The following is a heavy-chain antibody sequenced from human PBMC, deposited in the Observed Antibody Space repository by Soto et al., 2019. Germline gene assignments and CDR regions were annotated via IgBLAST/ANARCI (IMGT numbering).Heavy chain of an antibody. J-gene: IGHJ6*02. Sequence: PSETLSLTCTVSGDSISRYYWSWIRQPPGKGLEWIGYIYYSGSTNYNPSLKSRVTISVDTSKNQFSLNLSSVTAADTAVYYCASSNIAAAGFYYYGMDVWGQGTTVT. V-gene: IGHV4-59*01. CDR3: ASSNIAAAGFYYYGMDV. CDR1: GDSISRYY. D-gene: IGHD6-13*01. CDR2: IYYSGST.